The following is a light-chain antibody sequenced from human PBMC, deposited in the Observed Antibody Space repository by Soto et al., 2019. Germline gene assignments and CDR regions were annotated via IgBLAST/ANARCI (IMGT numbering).Light chain of an antibody. J-gene: IGKJ2*01. CDR2: DAS. Sequence: EIVLAQSPATLSLSPGERATLSCWASQSVGTYLAWYHQKPGQAPRLLIYDASNRATGIPARFSGSGSGTDFTLTISSLEPEDFAVYYCQQRSNWYTFGQGTKLEIK. CDR1: QSVGTY. V-gene: IGKV3-11*01. CDR3: QQRSNWYT.